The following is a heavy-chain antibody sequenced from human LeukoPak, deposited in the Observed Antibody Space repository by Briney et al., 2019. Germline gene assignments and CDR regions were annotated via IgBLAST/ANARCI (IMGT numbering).Heavy chain of an antibody. V-gene: IGHV4-39*07. J-gene: IGHJ5*02. Sequence: SETLSLTCTVSGGSISSMSDYWGWIRQPPRKGLEWIGSIFYSGSTDYNPSLKSRVTISVDTSKNQLSLKVRSVTAADTAVYYCARGGLLYNSSGYCDTWGQGTLVTVSS. CDR1: GGSISSMSDY. D-gene: IGHD3-22*01. CDR3: ARGGLLYNSSGYCDT. CDR2: IFYSGST.